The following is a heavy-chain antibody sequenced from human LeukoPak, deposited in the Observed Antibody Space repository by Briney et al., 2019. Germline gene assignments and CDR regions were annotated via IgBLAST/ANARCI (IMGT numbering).Heavy chain of an antibody. CDR2: INHSGST. Sequence: PSETLSLTCAVYGGSFSGYYWSWIRQPPGKGLEWIGEINHSGSTNYNPSLKSRVTISVDMSKNQFSLKLSSVTAADTAVYYCASYNCGGDCYLDYWGQGTLVTVSS. D-gene: IGHD2-21*02. V-gene: IGHV4-34*01. J-gene: IGHJ4*02. CDR1: GGSFSGYY. CDR3: ASYNCGGDCYLDY.